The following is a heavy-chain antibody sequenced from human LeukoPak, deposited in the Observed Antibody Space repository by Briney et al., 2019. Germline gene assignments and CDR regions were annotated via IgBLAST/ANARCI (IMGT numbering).Heavy chain of an antibody. CDR1: GFTFSSYS. CDR2: TSSSSSTI. D-gene: IGHD3-3*01. V-gene: IGHV3-48*01. CDR3: ARVGTLRDFWSGYFGGSYYMDV. J-gene: IGHJ6*03. Sequence: QPGGSLRLSCAASGFTFSSYSMNWVRQAPGKGLEWVSYTSSSSSTIYYADSVKGRFTISRDNAKNSLYLQMNSLRAEDTAVYYCARVGTLRDFWSGYFGGSYYMDVWGKGTTVTVSS.